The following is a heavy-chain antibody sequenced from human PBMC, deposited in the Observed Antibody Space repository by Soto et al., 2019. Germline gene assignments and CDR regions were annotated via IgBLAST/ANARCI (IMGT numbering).Heavy chain of an antibody. J-gene: IGHJ6*02. D-gene: IGHD2-2*01. CDR3: ARDRLVPAATWGYYYYYGMDV. Sequence: TSVTLSVTCTVAGGYISSNSCYWGWIRQPPGKGLEWIGNIHYSGSTYYDSSLKSRVTISVDTSKNQFSLKLSSVTAADTAVYYCARDRLVPAATWGYYYYYGMDVWGQGTTVTVSS. CDR1: GGYISSNSCY. CDR2: IHYSGST. V-gene: IGHV4-39*02.